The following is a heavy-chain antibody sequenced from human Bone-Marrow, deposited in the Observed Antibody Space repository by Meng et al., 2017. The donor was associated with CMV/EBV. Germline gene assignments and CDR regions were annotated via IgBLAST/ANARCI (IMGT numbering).Heavy chain of an antibody. D-gene: IGHD5-12*01. J-gene: IGHJ4*02. Sequence: AAGYSFSSYDHYWLQPATGQLLEWMGWMNPSSGNTDDAKKLQGRVTITRNTSISTAYMELSSLRSEDTAVYYSARKRGYDERDFDYWGQGTLVTVSS. V-gene: IGHV1-8*03. CDR1: GYSFSSYD. CDR3: ARKRGYDERDFDY. CDR2: MNPSSGNT.